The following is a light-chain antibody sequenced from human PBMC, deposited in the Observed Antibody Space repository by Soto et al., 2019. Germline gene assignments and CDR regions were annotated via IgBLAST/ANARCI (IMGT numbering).Light chain of an antibody. CDR2: DVS. V-gene: IGLV2-14*01. CDR1: SSDVGGYNY. CDR3: SSYTSSSTYV. J-gene: IGLJ1*01. Sequence: QSALTQPASVSGSPGQSITISCTGTSSDVGGYNYVSWYQQHPGKAPKLMIYDVSNRPSGVSNRFSGSKSGNTASLTISRLQAEDEADYYCSSYTSSSTYVFGTGTKLTVL.